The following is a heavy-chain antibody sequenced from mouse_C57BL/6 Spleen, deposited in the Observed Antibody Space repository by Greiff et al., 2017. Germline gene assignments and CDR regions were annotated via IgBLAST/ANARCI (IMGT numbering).Heavy chain of an antibody. D-gene: IGHD3-3*01. J-gene: IGHJ2*01. V-gene: IGHV2-4*01. CDR2: IWSGGST. Sequence: QVQLKESGPGLVQPSQSLSITCTVSGFSLTSYGVHWVRQPPGKGLEWLGVIWSGGSTDYNAAFISRLSISKDNSKSQVFFKMNSLQADDTAIYYCAKKGLGPLDYLGQGTTLTVSS. CDR3: AKKGLGPLDY. CDR1: GFSLTSYG.